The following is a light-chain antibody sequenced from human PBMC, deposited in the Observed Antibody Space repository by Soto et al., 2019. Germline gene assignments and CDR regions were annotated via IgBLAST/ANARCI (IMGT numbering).Light chain of an antibody. Sequence: QSALTQPASVSGSPGQSITISCTGTSSDIGRYNLVYEDIERSSGVSDRFSASKSGNTASLTISGLQTEDEADYYCCSYAGGASVVFGGGSKVTVL. CDR1: SSDIGRYNL. CDR3: CSYAGGASVV. V-gene: IGLV2-23*01. CDR2: EDI. J-gene: IGLJ2*01.